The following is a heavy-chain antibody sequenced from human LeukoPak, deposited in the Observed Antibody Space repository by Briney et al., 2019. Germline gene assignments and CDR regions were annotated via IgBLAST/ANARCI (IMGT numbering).Heavy chain of an antibody. CDR2: INHSGST. Sequence: PSETLSLTCGVYGGSFSGYYWTWIRQPPGKGLEWIGEINHSGSTSYNPSLKSRVTISVDTSKNQFSLKLSSVTAADTAVYYCARVQDIVVVPAVGWFDPWGQGTLVTVSS. CDR1: GGSFSGYY. V-gene: IGHV4-34*01. CDR3: ARVQDIVVVPAVGWFDP. D-gene: IGHD2-2*01. J-gene: IGHJ5*02.